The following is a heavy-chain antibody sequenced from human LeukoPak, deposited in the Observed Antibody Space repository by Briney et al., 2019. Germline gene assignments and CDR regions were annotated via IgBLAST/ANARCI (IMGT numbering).Heavy chain of an antibody. V-gene: IGHV3-21*01. D-gene: IGHD3-3*01. J-gene: IGHJ4*02. CDR1: GFTFSSYS. Sequence: GGSLRLSCAASGFTFSSYSMNWVRQAPGKGLEWVSSISSSSYIYYADSVKGRFTISRDNAKNSLYLQMNSLRAEDTAVYYCARAPAYDFWSGYLDYWGQGTLVTVSS. CDR3: ARAPAYDFWSGYLDY. CDR2: ISSSSYI.